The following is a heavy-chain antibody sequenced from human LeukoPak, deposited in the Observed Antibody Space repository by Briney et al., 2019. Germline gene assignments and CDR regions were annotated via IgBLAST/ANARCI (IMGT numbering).Heavy chain of an antibody. J-gene: IGHJ4*03. D-gene: IGHD4-17*01. CDR3: ARLTTTVTTPFDY. CDR1: GFSFSSYW. CDR2: IKPDGSEK. V-gene: IGHV3-7*02. Sequence: GGSLRLSCAASGFSFSSYWMSWVRQAPGKGLEWVANIKPDGSEKYYVASVKGRFTISRDNAKNSLYLQMNSLRAEDTAVYYCARLTTTVTTPFDYWGQGTTVTVSS.